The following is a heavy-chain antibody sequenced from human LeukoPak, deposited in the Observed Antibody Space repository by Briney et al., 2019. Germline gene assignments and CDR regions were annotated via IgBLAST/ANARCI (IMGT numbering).Heavy chain of an antibody. CDR1: GFTVSSNY. J-gene: IGHJ4*02. V-gene: IGHV3-33*08. CDR3: ARDPPLGHDILTGYRAPEYYFDY. Sequence: PGGSLRLSCAASGFTVSSNYMSWVRQAPGKGLEWVAVIWYDGSNKYYADSVKGRFTISRDNSKNTLYLQMNSLRAEDTAVYYCARDPPLGHDILTGYRAPEYYFDYWGQGTLVTVSS. D-gene: IGHD3-9*01. CDR2: IWYDGSNK.